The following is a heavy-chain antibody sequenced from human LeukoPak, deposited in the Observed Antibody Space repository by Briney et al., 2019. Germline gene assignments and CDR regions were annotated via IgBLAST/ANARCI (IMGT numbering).Heavy chain of an antibody. V-gene: IGHV3-73*01. J-gene: IGHJ3*02. D-gene: IGHD3-22*01. Sequence: GGSLRLSCAASGFTFSGSAMHWVRQASGKGLEWVGRIRSKAHSYATAYAASVKGRFTICRDDSKNTAYLQMNSLKTEDTAVYYCTRHGGRDYYDSSEDAFDIWGQGTMVIVSS. CDR1: GFTFSGSA. CDR3: TRHGGRDYYDSSEDAFDI. CDR2: IRSKAHSYAT.